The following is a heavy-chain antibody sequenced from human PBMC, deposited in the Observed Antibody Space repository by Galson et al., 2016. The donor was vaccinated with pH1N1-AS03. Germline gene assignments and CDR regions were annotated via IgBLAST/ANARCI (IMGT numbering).Heavy chain of an antibody. V-gene: IGHV4-59*01. CDR2: IHENGRT. D-gene: IGHD2-15*01. CDR3: ARERVYSEIRHPFVI. CDR1: GASLSGYY. Sequence: TLSLTCTVSGASLSGYYWSWVRQSPGKGMEWIGFIHENGRTDYNPFLKSRLSMSRATFKNQFSLKLNSVTTAGTAVYYCARERVYSEIRHPFVIWSQGTMVTVSS. J-gene: IGHJ3*02.